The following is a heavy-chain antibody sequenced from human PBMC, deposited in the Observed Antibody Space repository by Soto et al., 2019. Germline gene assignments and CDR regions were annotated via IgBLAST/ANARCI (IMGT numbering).Heavy chain of an antibody. D-gene: IGHD1-26*01. CDR3: AREMVGFNHYFDF. CDR1: GFPFSSYT. Sequence: PVGSLRLSCADSGFPFSSYTMNWVSQAPGKGLECVSSISSTSGYIYYADSVKGRFTISRDNAKNSLDLQMNSLRAEDTGVYYCAREMVGFNHYFDFWGQGTLVTVSS. CDR2: ISSTSGYI. V-gene: IGHV3-21*01. J-gene: IGHJ4*02.